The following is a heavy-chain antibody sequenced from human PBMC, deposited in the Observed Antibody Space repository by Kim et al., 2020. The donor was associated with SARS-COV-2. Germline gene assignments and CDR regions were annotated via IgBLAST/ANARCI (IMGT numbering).Heavy chain of an antibody. Sequence: SETLSLTCAVYGGSFSGYYWSWIRQPPGKGLEWIGEINHSGSTNYNPSLKSRVTISVDTSKNQFSLKLSSVTAADTAVYYCARGKVLLWFRELLSLDYWG. V-gene: IGHV4-34*01. CDR1: GGSFSGYY. J-gene: IGHJ4*01. CDR3: ARGKVLLWFRELLSLDY. CDR2: INHSGST. D-gene: IGHD3-10*01.